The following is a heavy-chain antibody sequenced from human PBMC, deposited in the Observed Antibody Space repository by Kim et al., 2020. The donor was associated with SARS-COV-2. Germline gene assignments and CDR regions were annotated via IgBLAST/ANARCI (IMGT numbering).Heavy chain of an antibody. J-gene: IGHJ6*02. CDR1: GYTFTSYA. D-gene: IGHD3-16*02. V-gene: IGHV1-3*01. CDR3: ARDPLNPGLKLRLGELSFPKYYYYGMDV. CDR2: INAGNGNT. Sequence: ASVKVSCKASGYTFTSYAMHWVRQAPGQRLEWMGWINAGNGNTKYSQKFQGRVTITRDTSASTAYMELSSLRSEDTAVYYCARDPLNPGLKLRLGELSFPKYYYYGMDVWGQGTTVTVSS.